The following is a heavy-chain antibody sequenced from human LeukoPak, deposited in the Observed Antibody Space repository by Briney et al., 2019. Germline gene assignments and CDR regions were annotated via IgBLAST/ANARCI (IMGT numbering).Heavy chain of an antibody. Sequence: GGSLRLSCAASGSTVSSNYMTWVRQAPGKGLEWVSVIYGGGNTYYTDSVKGRFTISRDNSKSTVYLQMNSLRAEDTAVYYCATGSHSGSHPVDYWGQGTLVTVSS. J-gene: IGHJ4*02. CDR3: ATGSHSGSHPVDY. V-gene: IGHV3-53*01. CDR2: IYGGGNT. CDR1: GSTVSSNY. D-gene: IGHD1-26*01.